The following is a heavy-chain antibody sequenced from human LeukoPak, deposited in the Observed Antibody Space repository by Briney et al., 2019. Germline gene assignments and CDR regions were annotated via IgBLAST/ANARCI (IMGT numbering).Heavy chain of an antibody. CDR2: IWYDGSDK. Sequence: PGGSLRLSCAPSGFTLSSYGMHWVRQAPGKGLEWVAVIWYDGSDKYYGDSVKGRYTISRGKSKNTLYLQMHSLRVEGTAVYYCAKGGVGGSSILPIDSWGEGTLVPVSS. CDR1: GFTLSSYG. D-gene: IGHD3-9*01. J-gene: IGHJ4*02. CDR3: AKGGVGGSSILPIDS. V-gene: IGHV3-33*03.